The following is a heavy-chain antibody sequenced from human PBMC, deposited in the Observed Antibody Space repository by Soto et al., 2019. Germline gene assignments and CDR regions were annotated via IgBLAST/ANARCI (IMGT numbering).Heavy chain of an antibody. CDR1: GGSISSGGYY. CDR2: IYYSGST. V-gene: IGHV4-31*03. D-gene: IGHD3-16*02. J-gene: IGHJ6*02. CDR3: ARVLYDYVWGSYRPYGMDV. Sequence: QVQLQESGPGLVKPSQTLSLTCTVSGGSISSGGYYWSWIRQHPGKGLEWIGYIYYSGSTYYNPSLKSRVTISVDTSKNQFSLKLSSVTAADTAVYYCARVLYDYVWGSYRPYGMDVWGQGTTVTVSS.